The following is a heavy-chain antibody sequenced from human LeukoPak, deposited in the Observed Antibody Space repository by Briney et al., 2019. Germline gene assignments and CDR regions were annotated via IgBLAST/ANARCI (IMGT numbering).Heavy chain of an antibody. J-gene: IGHJ4*02. CDR3: ATGKRYAFDH. D-gene: IGHD3-9*01. Sequence: GGSWRLSCATPGFSFTDYPTNWVRRAPGKGRDWSSSIRNTAEGAKYAYYADSVKGRVTISRDDGKNTLYLHMNSLRDDDTAFYYGATGKRYAFDHWGQGILVTVSS. V-gene: IGHV3-48*02. CDR2: IRNTAEGAKYA. CDR1: GFSFTDYP.